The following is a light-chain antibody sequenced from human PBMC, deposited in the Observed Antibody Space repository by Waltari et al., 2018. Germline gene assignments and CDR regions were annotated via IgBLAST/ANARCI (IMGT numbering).Light chain of an antibody. Sequence: QSALTQPASVSGSPGQSIIIPCTGTSSDIGDNNYVSWYQHHPGKAPKLMIYEVTPRPAGSSYRFSGSKSGSTASLAISGVQAEDEADYYCSSYTAGNIVIFGGGTKVTVL. J-gene: IGLJ2*01. CDR2: EVT. CDR3: SSYTAGNIVI. V-gene: IGLV2-14*01. CDR1: SSDIGDNNY.